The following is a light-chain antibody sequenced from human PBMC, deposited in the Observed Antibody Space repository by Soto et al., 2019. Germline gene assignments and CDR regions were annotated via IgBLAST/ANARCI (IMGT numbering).Light chain of an antibody. CDR2: GAS. CDR3: QQRSNWPPT. V-gene: IGKV3-15*01. CDR1: QSLSSY. J-gene: IGKJ1*01. Sequence: DIMLTPSPSVLSASVGETATISCRASQSLSSYLAWYQQKPGQAPRLLIYGASTRATGIPARFSGSGSGTEFTLTISSLQPDDFATYYCQQRSNWPPTFGQGTKVDI.